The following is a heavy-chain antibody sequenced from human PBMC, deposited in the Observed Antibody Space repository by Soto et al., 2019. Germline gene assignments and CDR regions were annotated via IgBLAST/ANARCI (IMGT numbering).Heavy chain of an antibody. CDR2: IYYTGST. V-gene: IGHV4-59*08. CDR3: ASLAPYSSGWYHYFDY. D-gene: IGHD6-19*01. J-gene: IGHJ4*02. CDR1: GGSISNYY. Sequence: ASETLSLTCTVSGGSISNYYWSWIRQPPGKGLEYIAYIYYTGSTNYNPSLKSRVTISVDTSKNQFSLKLTSVTAADTAVYYCASLAPYSSGWYHYFDYWGQGTLVTVSS.